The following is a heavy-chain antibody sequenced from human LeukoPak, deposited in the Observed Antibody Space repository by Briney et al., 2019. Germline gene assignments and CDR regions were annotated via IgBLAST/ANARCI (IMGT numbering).Heavy chain of an antibody. CDR2: IRYDGSNK. CDR1: GFTFSSFA. Sequence: GGSLRLSCAASGFTFSSFAMHWVRQAPGKGLEWVAFIRYDGSNKYYADSVKGRFTISRDNAKNSLYLQLNNLRAEDTAVYYCARIGSWLAFDIWGQGTMVTVSS. V-gene: IGHV3-30*04. D-gene: IGHD2-15*01. J-gene: IGHJ3*02. CDR3: ARIGSWLAFDI.